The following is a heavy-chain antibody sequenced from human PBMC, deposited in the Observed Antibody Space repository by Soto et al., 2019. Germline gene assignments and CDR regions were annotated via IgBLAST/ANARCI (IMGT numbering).Heavy chain of an antibody. V-gene: IGHV5-51*01. D-gene: IGHD5-18*01. CDR2: IYPGDSDT. CDR1: GYTFTDYW. J-gene: IGHJ3*01. CDR3: ERHIINFRYSPCAMDF. Sequence: DSLEISCKGSGYTFTDYWIGWVRQLPGKGLEWMGIIYPGDSDTRYSPSFQGQVTITADKSTSTAYLQWNTLKASDTAMYYCERHIINFRYSPCAMDFRGQGPMGTGSS.